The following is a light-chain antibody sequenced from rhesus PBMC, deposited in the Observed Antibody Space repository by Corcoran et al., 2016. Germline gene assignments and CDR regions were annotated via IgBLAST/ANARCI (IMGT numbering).Light chain of an antibody. V-gene: IGKV1-22*01. CDR3: QQYSSSPWT. CDR1: QSISSW. Sequence: DIQMTQSPSSLSASVGDTVTITCRASQSISSWLAWYQQKPGKAPKLLIYKASTLQSGVPSRFSGSGAGTDFTLTISSLQSEDFATYYCQQYSSSPWTFGQGTKVEIK. CDR2: KAS. J-gene: IGKJ1*01.